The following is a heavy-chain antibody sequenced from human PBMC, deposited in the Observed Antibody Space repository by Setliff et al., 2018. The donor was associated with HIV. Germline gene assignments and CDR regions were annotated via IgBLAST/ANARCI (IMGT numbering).Heavy chain of an antibody. CDR1: GGSFSDNY. CDR2: INHSGRT. D-gene: IGHD2-8*02. V-gene: IGHV4-34*01. J-gene: IGHJ6*03. CDR3: ARVSITYWYSIPRDYYYMDV. Sequence: ASETLSLTCAVYGGSFSDNYWSWIRQSPGKGLEWIGEINHSGRTKYSPSLRSRVSISVDTSKTQFSLKLSSVTAADTAVYYCARVSITYWYSIPRDYYYMDVWGEGTTVTVSS.